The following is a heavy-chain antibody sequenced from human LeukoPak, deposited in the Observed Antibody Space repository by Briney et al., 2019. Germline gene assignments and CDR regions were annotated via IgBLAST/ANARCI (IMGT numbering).Heavy chain of an antibody. CDR1: GFTFSSYG. CDR3: AREFRVGSSRLYYYYMDV. V-gene: IGHV3-30*03. CDR2: ISYDGSNK. J-gene: IGHJ6*03. D-gene: IGHD1-26*01. Sequence: GRSLRLSCAASGFTFSSYGMHWVRQAPGKGLGWVAVISYDGSNKYYADSVKCRFTISRDNSKNTLYLQMNSLRAEDTAVYYCAREFRVGSSRLYYYYMDVWGKGTTVTVSS.